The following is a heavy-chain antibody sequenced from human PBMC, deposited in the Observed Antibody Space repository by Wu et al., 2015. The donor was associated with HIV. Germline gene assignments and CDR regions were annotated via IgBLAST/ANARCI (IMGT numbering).Heavy chain of an antibody. D-gene: IGHD2-8*01. J-gene: IGHJ6*02. V-gene: IGHV1-69*05. CDR1: GGSLNTFA. Sequence: QVQLVQSGAEMKKPGSSVRVSCKASGGSLNTFAITWVRQAPGQGLEWVGRDHPHSLVHQNTRGSSRARVTIDTDESTNTAYMEVRSLRSEDTARYYCARDVNGMDVWGRRD. CDR2: HPHSLVH. CDR3: ARDVNGMDV.